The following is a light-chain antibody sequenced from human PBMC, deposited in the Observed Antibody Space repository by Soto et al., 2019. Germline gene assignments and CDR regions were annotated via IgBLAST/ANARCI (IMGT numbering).Light chain of an antibody. Sequence: DIQMTQSPSTLSASVGDRVTITCRASQSIGSWLAWYQQKPGKAPKVLIYKASSLESGVPSRFSGSGSGTEFTLTISSLQPDDFATYYCQQYKSYFRTFGQGTKVEF. CDR3: QQYKSYFRT. J-gene: IGKJ1*01. CDR2: KAS. V-gene: IGKV1-5*03. CDR1: QSIGSW.